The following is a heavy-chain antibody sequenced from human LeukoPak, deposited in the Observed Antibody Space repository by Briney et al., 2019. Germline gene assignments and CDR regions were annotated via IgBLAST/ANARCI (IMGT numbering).Heavy chain of an antibody. D-gene: IGHD3-9*01. Sequence: ASVKVSCKASGDSFTGYYMHWVRQAPGQGLEWMGWINPNSGGTNYAQKFQGRVTMTRDTSISTAYMELSRLRSDDTAVYYCARAPNPIRYFDWLAYPYYYGMDVWGQGTTVTVSS. CDR3: ARAPNPIRYFDWLAYPYYYGMDV. CDR1: GDSFTGYY. J-gene: IGHJ6*02. CDR2: INPNSGGT. V-gene: IGHV1-2*02.